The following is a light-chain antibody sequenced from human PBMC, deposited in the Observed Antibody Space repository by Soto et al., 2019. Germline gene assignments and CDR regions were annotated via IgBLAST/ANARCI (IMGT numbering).Light chain of an antibody. J-gene: IGKJ4*01. V-gene: IGKV1-12*01. CDR2: SAS. Sequence: DIQMTQSPSSVSASVGDRVTITCRASQGISSWLAWYQKKPGKAPNLLIFSASSLQRGVPSRFIGSGSGTDSTLTLSSLQPEDFATYECQQAGTFPLTIGGGTKVFIK. CDR1: QGISSW. CDR3: QQAGTFPLT.